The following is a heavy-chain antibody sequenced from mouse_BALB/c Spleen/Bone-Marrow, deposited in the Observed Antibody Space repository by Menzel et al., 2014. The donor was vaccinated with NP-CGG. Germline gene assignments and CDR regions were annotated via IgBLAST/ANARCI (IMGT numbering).Heavy chain of an antibody. Sequence: QVQLQQSGAGLAKPGASVKMSCKASGYTFTDTWIHWIKQRPGQGLEWVGYINPSTGYAEYNQNFKDKATLTVDKSSSTAYMQLSSLTSEDSAVYYCARDYWGQGTTLTVSS. CDR2: INPSTGYA. J-gene: IGHJ2*01. V-gene: IGHV1-7*01. CDR3: ARDY. CDR1: GYTFTDTW.